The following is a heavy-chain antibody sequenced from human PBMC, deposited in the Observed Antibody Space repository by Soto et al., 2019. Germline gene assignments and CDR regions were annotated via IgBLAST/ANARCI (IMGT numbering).Heavy chain of an antibody. J-gene: IGHJ4*02. Sequence: SETLSLTCAVYGGSFSGYYWSWIRQPPGKGLEWIGEINHSGSTNYNPSLKSRVTISVDTSKNQFSLKLSSVTAADTAFYYCARHIAVPGDFEYLLQRTLVTVSS. CDR3: ARHIAVPGDFEY. V-gene: IGHV4-34*01. D-gene: IGHD6-19*01. CDR1: GGSFSGYY. CDR2: INHSGST.